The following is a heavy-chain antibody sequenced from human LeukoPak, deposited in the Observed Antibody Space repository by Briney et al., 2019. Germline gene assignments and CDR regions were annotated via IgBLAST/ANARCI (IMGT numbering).Heavy chain of an antibody. Sequence: ASVKVSCKASGYTFSSYAMHWVRQAPGQRLEWMGWINAANGNTKCSQEFQGRVTITRDTSASTVSMELSSLRSEDMAVYYCARGTGYTWNFGGTKGHFYDYWGQGTLVTVSS. D-gene: IGHD1-1*01. CDR3: ARGTGYTWNFGGTKGHFYDY. CDR2: INAANGNT. CDR1: GYTFSSYA. J-gene: IGHJ4*02. V-gene: IGHV1-3*03.